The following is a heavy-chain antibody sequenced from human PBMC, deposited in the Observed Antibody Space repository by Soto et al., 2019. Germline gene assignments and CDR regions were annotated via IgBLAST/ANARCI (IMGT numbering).Heavy chain of an antibody. D-gene: IGHD2-21*02. Sequence: GGSLRLSCAASGFTFSSYSMNWVRQAPGKGLEWVSSISSSSSYIYYADSVKGRFTISRDNAKNSLYLQMNSLRAEDTAVYYCAHIVVVTATPTDHWRQRTLFTVSS. J-gene: IGHJ4*02. V-gene: IGHV3-21*01. CDR1: GFTFSSYS. CDR2: ISSSSSYI. CDR3: AHIVVVTATPTDH.